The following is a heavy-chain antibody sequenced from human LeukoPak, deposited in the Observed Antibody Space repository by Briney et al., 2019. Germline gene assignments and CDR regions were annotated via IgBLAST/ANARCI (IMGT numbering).Heavy chain of an antibody. CDR1: GDSISTSNSY. Sequence: SETLSLTCTVSGDSISTSNSYWGWIRQPPGKGLEWMGSIYTSGSTNYNPSLKSRVTISVDTSKNQFSLKLSSVTAADTAVYYCARVGQDILPGYKIFDYWGQGTLVTVSS. J-gene: IGHJ4*02. CDR2: IYTSGST. D-gene: IGHD3-9*01. CDR3: ARVGQDILPGYKIFDY. V-gene: IGHV4-39*07.